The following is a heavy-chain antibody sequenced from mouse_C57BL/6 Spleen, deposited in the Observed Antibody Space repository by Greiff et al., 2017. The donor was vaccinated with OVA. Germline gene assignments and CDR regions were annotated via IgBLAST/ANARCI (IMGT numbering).Heavy chain of an antibody. CDR2: IRNKANGYTT. CDR3: ARLDGYPDY. CDR1: GFTFTDYY. D-gene: IGHD2-3*01. Sequence: DVQLVESGGGLVQPGGSLSLSCAASGFTFTDYYMSWVRQPPGKALEWLGFIRNKANGYTTEYSASVKGRFTISRDNSQSILYLQMNALRAEDSATYYCARLDGYPDYWGQGTTLTVSS. V-gene: IGHV7-3*01. J-gene: IGHJ2*01.